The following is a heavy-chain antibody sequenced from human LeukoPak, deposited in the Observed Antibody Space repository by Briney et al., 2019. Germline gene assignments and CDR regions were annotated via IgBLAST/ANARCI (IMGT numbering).Heavy chain of an antibody. J-gene: IGHJ4*02. V-gene: IGHV1-18*04. CDR1: GYTFTSYG. CDR3: ARVKTTMVREVY. D-gene: IGHD3-10*01. Sequence: GASVTVSCKASGYTFTSYGISWVRQAPGQGLEWRGWISAYNGNTNYAQKLQGRVTVTTDTSTSTAYMELRSLRSDDTAVYYCARVKTTMVREVYWGQGTLVTVSS. CDR2: ISAYNGNT.